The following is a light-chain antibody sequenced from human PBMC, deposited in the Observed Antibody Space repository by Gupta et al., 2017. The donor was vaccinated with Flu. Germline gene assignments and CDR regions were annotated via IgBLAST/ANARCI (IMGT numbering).Light chain of an antibody. CDR3: HHSST. J-gene: IGKJ1*01. CDR2: KAS. CDR1: QRISSW. V-gene: IGKV1-5*03. Sequence: DIHMTQSPSTLSASVGDRVTITCRASQRISSWLAWYQQKPGKAPKLLIYKASNLESGVPSRFSGSGSGTEFTLTISSLQPDDFATYYGHHSSTFGQGTKVEIK.